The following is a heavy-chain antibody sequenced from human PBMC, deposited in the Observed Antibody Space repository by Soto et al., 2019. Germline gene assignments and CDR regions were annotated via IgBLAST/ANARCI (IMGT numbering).Heavy chain of an antibody. CDR2: IRDGGEST. CDR3: APHVHCSGGSCHYDAFDI. CDR1: GFIFGNYM. Sequence: EVQLLESGGGLVQPGESLRLSCAFSGFIFGNYMMTWVRQAPGKGLEWVSTIRDGGESTYYADSVKGRFTISRDNSKNTLYLQVDSLGVEDPAVYYCAPHVHCSGGSCHYDAFDIRGQGTMVTVSS. V-gene: IGHV3-23*01. J-gene: IGHJ3*02. D-gene: IGHD2-15*01.